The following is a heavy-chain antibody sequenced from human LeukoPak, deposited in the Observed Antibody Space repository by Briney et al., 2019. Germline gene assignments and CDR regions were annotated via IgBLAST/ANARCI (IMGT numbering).Heavy chain of an antibody. D-gene: IGHD3-22*01. J-gene: IGHJ1*01. CDR3: ARGGEAYYDNSGYYEYFQH. CDR2: INPNSGGT. Sequence: ASVKVSCKASGYTFTSYGIHWVRQAPGQRLEWMGWINPNSGGTNYAQKFQGRVTMTRDTSISTAYMELSRLRSDDTAVYYCARGGEAYYDNSGYYEYFQHWGQGTLVTVSS. V-gene: IGHV1-2*02. CDR1: GYTFTSYG.